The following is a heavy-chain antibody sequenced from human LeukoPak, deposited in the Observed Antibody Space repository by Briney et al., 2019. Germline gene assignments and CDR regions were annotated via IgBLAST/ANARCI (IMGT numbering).Heavy chain of an antibody. CDR3: ARLGYSSSSSSYYMDV. D-gene: IGHD6-6*01. V-gene: IGHV1-2*02. J-gene: IGHJ6*03. CDR1: GYTFTGYY. Sequence: ASVKVSCKASGYTFTGYYMHWVRQAPGQGLEWVGWINPNSGGTNYAQKFQGRVTMTRDTSISTAYMELSRLRSDDTAVYYCARLGYSSSSSSYYMDVWGKGTTVTVSS. CDR2: INPNSGGT.